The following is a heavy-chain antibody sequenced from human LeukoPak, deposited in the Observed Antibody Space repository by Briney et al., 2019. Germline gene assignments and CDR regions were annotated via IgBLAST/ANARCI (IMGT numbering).Heavy chain of an antibody. CDR3: ARGGAAVDEDAFDI. J-gene: IGHJ3*02. V-gene: IGHV1-2*02. CDR1: GYTFTGYY. CDR2: INPNVGGT. Sequence: GASVKVSCKASGYTFTGYYMHWVRQAPGQGLEWMGWINPNVGGTNYAQKFQGRVTVTRDTSISTAYMELRSLRSDDTAVYYCARGGAAVDEDAFDIWGQGTMVIVSS. D-gene: IGHD6-13*01.